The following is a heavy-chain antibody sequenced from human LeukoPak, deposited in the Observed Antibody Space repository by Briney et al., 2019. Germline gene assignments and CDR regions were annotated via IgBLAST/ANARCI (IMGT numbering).Heavy chain of an antibody. CDR2: IYYSGST. CDR3: ARGYYYFDY. D-gene: IGHD2-15*01. V-gene: IGHV4-59*08. J-gene: IGHJ4*02. CDR1: GGSISSYF. Sequence: SETLSPTCTVSGGSISSYFWSWIRQPPGKGLEWIGYIYYSGSTNYNPSLKSRVTISIDKSKTQFSLRLSSVTAADTAVYYCARGYYYFDYWGQGTLVTVSS.